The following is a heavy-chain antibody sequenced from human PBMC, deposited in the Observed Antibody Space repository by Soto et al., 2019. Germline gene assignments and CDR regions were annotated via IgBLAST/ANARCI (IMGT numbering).Heavy chain of an antibody. D-gene: IGHD6-13*01. J-gene: IGHJ6*02. CDR2: IKSKTDGWTT. Sequence: GGSLRLFCAASGFTFSNAWMSWVRQAPGKGLEWVGRIKSKTDGWTTDYAAPVKGRFTISRDDSKNTLYLQMNSLKTEDTAVYYCTTIIAAAGYYYYGMDVWGQGTTVTVSS. CDR3: TTIIAAAGYYYYGMDV. V-gene: IGHV3-15*01. CDR1: GFTFSNAW.